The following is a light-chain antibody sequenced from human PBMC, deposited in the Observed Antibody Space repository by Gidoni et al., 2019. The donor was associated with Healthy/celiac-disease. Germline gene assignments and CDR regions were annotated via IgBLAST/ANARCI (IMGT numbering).Light chain of an antibody. V-gene: IGLV3-21*04. J-gene: IGLJ3*02. CDR1: NIGSKS. CDR2: YDS. Sequence: SYVLTQHPSVSVAPGKTARITCGGNNIGSKSVHWYQQKPGQAPVLVIYYDSDRPSGIPERFSGSNSGNTATLTISRVEAGDEADYYCQVWDSSSDHWVFGGGTKLTVL. CDR3: QVWDSSSDHWV.